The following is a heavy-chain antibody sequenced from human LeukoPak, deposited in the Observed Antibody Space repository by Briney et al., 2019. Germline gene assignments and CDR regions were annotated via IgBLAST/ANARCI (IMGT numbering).Heavy chain of an antibody. D-gene: IGHD6-13*01. CDR3: ARGRQQLLRRYYFDY. CDR2: ISSSSSHI. V-gene: IGHV3-21*01. J-gene: IGHJ4*02. CDR1: GFTFSSYS. Sequence: GGSLRLSCAASGFTFSSYSMTWVRQAPGKGLEWVSSISSSSSHIYYADSVKGRFTISRDNAKNSLYLQMNSLRAEDTAVYYCARGRQQLLRRYYFDYWGQGTLVTVSS.